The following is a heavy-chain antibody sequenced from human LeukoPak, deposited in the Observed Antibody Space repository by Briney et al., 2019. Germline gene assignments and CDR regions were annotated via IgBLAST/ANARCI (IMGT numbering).Heavy chain of an antibody. D-gene: IGHD2-2*01. Sequence: SETLSLTCAVSGGSISSGGYSWSWIRQPPGKGLEWIGYIYHSGSTYYNPSLKSRVTISVDTSKNQFSLKLSSVTAADTAVYYCAREEGGYCSSTSCYFSWFDPWGQGTLVTVSS. CDR2: IYHSGST. J-gene: IGHJ5*02. CDR1: GGSISSGGYS. V-gene: IGHV4-30-2*01. CDR3: AREEGGYCSSTSCYFSWFDP.